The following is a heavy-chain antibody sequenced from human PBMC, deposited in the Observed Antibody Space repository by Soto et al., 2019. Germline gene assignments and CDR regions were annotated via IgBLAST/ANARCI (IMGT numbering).Heavy chain of an antibody. Sequence: ETLSLTCTVSGGSISSSSYYWGWIRQPPWKGLEWIGSIYYSGSTYYNPSLKSRVTISVDTSKNQFSLKLSSVTAADTAVYYCARGRRIFYYGSGSPPNWFDPWGQGTLVTVSS. CDR3: ARGRRIFYYGSGSPPNWFDP. V-gene: IGHV4-39*01. D-gene: IGHD3-10*01. CDR2: IYYSGST. J-gene: IGHJ5*02. CDR1: GGSISSSSYY.